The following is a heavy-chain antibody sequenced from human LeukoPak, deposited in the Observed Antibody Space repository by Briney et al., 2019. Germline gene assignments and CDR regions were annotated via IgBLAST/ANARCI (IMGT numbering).Heavy chain of an antibody. CDR3: AKGLKSRSSGWRHYYYYMDV. D-gene: IGHD6-19*01. V-gene: IGHV3-23*01. Sequence: PGGSLRLSCAASGFTFSSYGMSWVRQAPGKGLEWVSAISGSGGSTYYADSVKGRFTISRDNSKNTLYLQMNSLRAEDTAVYYCAKGLKSRSSGWRHYYYYMDVWGKGTTVTISS. CDR1: GFTFSSYG. CDR2: ISGSGGST. J-gene: IGHJ6*03.